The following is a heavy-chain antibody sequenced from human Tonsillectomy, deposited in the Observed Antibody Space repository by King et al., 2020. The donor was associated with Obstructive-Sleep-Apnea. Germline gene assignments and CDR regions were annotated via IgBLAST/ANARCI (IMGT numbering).Heavy chain of an antibody. CDR2: IDPSDSYT. J-gene: IGHJ4*02. D-gene: IGHD3-10*01. Sequence: VQLVESGAEVKKPGESLRISCKGSGYSFTSYWISWVRQMPGKGLEWRGRIDPSDSYTNYSPSFPGHVTITADKSISTAYLQWGSRKASDTAMYYCASSRVGGSGTEIDYWGQGTLVTVSS. CDR1: GYSFTSYW. CDR3: ASSRVGGSGTEIDY. V-gene: IGHV5-10-1*01.